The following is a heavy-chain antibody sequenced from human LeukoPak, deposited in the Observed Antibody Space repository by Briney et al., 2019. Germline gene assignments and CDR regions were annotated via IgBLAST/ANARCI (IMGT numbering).Heavy chain of an antibody. D-gene: IGHD3-10*02. J-gene: IGHJ4*02. V-gene: IGHV3-48*01. CDR2: ISSSSSTI. Sequence: PGGSLRLSCAASGFTFSSYSMNWVRQAPGKGLEWVSYISSSSSTIYYADSVKGRFTISRDNAKNSLYLQMNSLRAEDTAVYYCARDPGRGPSRVRGGYYFDYWGQGTLVTVSS. CDR3: ARDPGRGPSRVRGGYYFDY. CDR1: GFTFSSYS.